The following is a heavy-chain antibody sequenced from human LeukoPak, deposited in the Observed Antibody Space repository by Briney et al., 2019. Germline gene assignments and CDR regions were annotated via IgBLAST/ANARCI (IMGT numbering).Heavy chain of an antibody. Sequence: ASVKVSCKASGYTFTGYYMHWVRQAPGQGLEWMGWINPNSGGTNCAQKFQGRVTMTRDTSISTAYMELSRLRSDDTAVYYCARETRGGSCYFWGQGTLVTVSS. D-gene: IGHD2-15*01. CDR1: GYTFTGYY. CDR3: ARETRGGSCYF. V-gene: IGHV1-2*02. J-gene: IGHJ4*02. CDR2: INPNSGGT.